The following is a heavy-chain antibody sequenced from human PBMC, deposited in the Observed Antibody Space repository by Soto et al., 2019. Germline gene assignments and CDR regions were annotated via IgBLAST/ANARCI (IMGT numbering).Heavy chain of an antibody. CDR3: ARYTYSYGQVFDY. J-gene: IGHJ4*02. Sequence: SDTLSLTCTVSGGSISIYYWSWIRQPPGKGLEWIGYIYYSGSTNYNPSLKSRVTISVDTSKNQFSLKLSSVTAADTAVYYCARYTYSYGQVFDYWGQGTLVTVSS. V-gene: IGHV4-59*01. CDR1: GGSISIYY. D-gene: IGHD5-18*01. CDR2: IYYSGST.